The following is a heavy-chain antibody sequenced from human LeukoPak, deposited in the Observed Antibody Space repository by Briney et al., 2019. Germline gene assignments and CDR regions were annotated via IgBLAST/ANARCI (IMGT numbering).Heavy chain of an antibody. Sequence: ASVKVSCKASGYTFTAYYMHWVQQAPGQGLEWMGWINPNSGGTNYAQKFQGRVTMTRDTSISTAYMELSRLRSDDTAVYYCARDGYNSWYFDYWGQGTLVTVSS. CDR2: INPNSGGT. J-gene: IGHJ4*02. CDR1: GYTFTAYY. D-gene: IGHD5-24*01. CDR3: ARDGYNSWYFDY. V-gene: IGHV1-2*02.